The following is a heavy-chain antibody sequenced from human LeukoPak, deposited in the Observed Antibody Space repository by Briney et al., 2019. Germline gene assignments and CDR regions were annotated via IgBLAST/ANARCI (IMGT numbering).Heavy chain of an antibody. J-gene: IGHJ5*02. CDR1: GFTFRSYA. D-gene: IGHD3-3*01. CDR3: ARAVTGQLGEGVWSGYSEWFDP. Sequence: PGGSLRLSCAASGFTFRSYAMNWVRRAPGKGLEWVARISFDGSQKYYADSVKGRFTISRDNSKSTVYLQMNSLSAEDTAMYYCARAVTGQLGEGVWSGYSEWFDPWGQGTLVTVSS. V-gene: IGHV3-33*08. CDR2: ISFDGSQK.